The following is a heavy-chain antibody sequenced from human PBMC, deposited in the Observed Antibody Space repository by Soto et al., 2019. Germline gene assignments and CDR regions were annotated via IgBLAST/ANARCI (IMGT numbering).Heavy chain of an antibody. Sequence: QVQLVESGGGVVQPGRSLRLSCEASGFTFSNSGMHWVRQAPGKGLEWVAVMWYDGSNRLYADSVKGRFTISRDTSKNTLYLQMNSLRSEDTAGYYCARAGGTYLDHWGQGTLVTVSS. D-gene: IGHD3-16*02. CDR3: ARAGGTYLDH. J-gene: IGHJ4*02. V-gene: IGHV3-33*01. CDR1: GFTFSNSG. CDR2: MWYDGSNR.